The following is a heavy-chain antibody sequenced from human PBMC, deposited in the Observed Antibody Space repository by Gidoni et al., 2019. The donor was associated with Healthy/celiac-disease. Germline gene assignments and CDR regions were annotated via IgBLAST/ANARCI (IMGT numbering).Heavy chain of an antibody. D-gene: IGHD3-22*01. CDR1: GGTFSSYT. J-gene: IGHJ5*02. CDR2: IIPIRGIA. CDR3: ASDSNYYDSSGYYSGQWFDP. V-gene: IGHV1-69*02. Sequence: QVQLVQSGAEVKKPGSSVKVSCTASGGTFSSYTIRWVRQAPGQGLEWMGRIIPIRGIANYAQKFQCRVTITADKSTSTAYMELSSLRSEDTAVYYCASDSNYYDSSGYYSGQWFDPWGQGTLVTVSS.